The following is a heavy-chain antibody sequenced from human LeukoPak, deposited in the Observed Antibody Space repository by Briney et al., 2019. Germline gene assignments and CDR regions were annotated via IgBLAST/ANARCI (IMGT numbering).Heavy chain of an antibody. CDR2: IYHSGST. CDR1: GGSISSGGYY. D-gene: IGHD3-16*02. Sequence: PSETLSLTCTVSGGSISSGGYYWGWIRQPPGKGLEWIGSIYHSGSTYYNPSLKSRVTISVDTSKNQFSLKLSSVTAADTAVYYCASADYDYVWGSYRYKGGSYFDYWGQETLVTVSS. J-gene: IGHJ4*02. CDR3: ASADYDYVWGSYRYKGGSYFDY. V-gene: IGHV4-39*07.